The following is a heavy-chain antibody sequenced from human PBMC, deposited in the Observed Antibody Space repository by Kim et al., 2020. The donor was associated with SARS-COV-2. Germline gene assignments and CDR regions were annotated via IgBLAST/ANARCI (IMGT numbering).Heavy chain of an antibody. CDR3: AADVSTISFY. D-gene: IGHD3-9*01. J-gene: IGHJ4*02. CDR2: NT. Sequence: NTNYAQKFQERVTITRDMSTSTAYMELSSLRSEDTAVYYCAADVSTISFYWGQGTLVTVSS. V-gene: IGHV1-58*01.